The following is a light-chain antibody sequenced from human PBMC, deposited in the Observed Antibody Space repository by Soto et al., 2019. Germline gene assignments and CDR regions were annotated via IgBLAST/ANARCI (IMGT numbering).Light chain of an antibody. J-gene: IGLJ1*01. CDR3: SSYTSSSTLSTYV. CDR1: SSDIGGYNY. Sequence: XSVMTQPASVSGSPGQSITISCTGTSSDIGGYNYVSWYQHHPGKAPKLMIYDVSNRPSGVSNRFSGSKSGNTASLIISGLQAEDEADYYCSSYTSSSTLSTYVFGTGTKVTVL. V-gene: IGLV2-14*03. CDR2: DVS.